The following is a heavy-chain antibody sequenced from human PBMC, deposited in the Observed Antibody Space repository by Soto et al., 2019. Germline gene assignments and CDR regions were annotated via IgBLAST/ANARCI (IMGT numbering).Heavy chain of an antibody. Sequence: ASVKVSCKASASTFTIHCISWVRQAPGQGLEWMGWISAYNGNTNYAQKLQGRVTMTTDTSTSTAYMELRSLRSDDTAVYYCARDRTFYAILTGPPDVDRKNFDYWGQRTLVIVSS. CDR2: ISAYNGNT. J-gene: IGHJ4*02. D-gene: IGHD3-9*01. CDR1: ASTFTIHC. CDR3: ARDRTFYAILTGPPDVDRKNFDY. V-gene: IGHV1-18*01.